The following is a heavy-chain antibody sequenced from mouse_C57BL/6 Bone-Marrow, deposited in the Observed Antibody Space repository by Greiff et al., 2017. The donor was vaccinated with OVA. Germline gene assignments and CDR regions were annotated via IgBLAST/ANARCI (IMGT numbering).Heavy chain of an antibody. CDR3: ARRRGSVYDGYYFYAMDY. V-gene: IGHV1-18*01. Sequence: EVQLQQSGPELVKPGASVKIPCKASGYTFTDYNMDWVKQSHGKSLEWIGDINPNNGGTIYNQKFKGKATLTVDKSSSTAYMELRSLTSEDTAVYYCARRRGSVYDGYYFYAMDYWGQGTSVTVSS. D-gene: IGHD2-3*01. CDR2: INPNNGGT. J-gene: IGHJ4*01. CDR1: GYTFTDYN.